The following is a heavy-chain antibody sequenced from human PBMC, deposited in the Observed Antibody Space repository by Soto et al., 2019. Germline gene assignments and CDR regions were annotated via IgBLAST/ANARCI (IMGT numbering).Heavy chain of an antibody. V-gene: IGHV4-31*03. CDR1: GVSISSGGYY. D-gene: IGHD3-10*01. J-gene: IGHJ4*02. CDR2: IYDSGTT. CDR3: ARGEVRTTFRH. Sequence: QVQLQESGPGLVRPSQTLSLTCTVSGVSISSGGYYWSWIRQHPGKGREWIGYIYDSGTTYYNTSLKSRLTISGDTSKNQLSLKLTSVTAADTAVYYCARGEVRTTFRHWGQGTLVSVSS.